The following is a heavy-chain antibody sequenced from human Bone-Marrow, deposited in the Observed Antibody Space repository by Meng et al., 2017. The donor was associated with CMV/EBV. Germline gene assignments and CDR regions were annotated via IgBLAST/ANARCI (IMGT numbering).Heavy chain of an antibody. CDR3: ARVAYGAYSEY. CDR2: INPSGGGT. CDR1: GYSFTTYY. Sequence: SCKASGYSFTTYYIYWVRQAPGQGLEWMGIINPSGGGTSYAQKVQGRVTMTRDTSTSTVYMELSSLRSEDTAMYYCARVAYGAYSEYWGQGTLVTVSS. J-gene: IGHJ4*02. D-gene: IGHD4-17*01. V-gene: IGHV1-46*01.